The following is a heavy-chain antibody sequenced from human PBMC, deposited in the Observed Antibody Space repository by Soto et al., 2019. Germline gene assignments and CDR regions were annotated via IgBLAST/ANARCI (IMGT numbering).Heavy chain of an antibody. J-gene: IGHJ6*03. CDR1: RFTFSDYY. CDR3: ARGTYYDFRVGYYYYYYMDV. V-gene: IGHV3-11*01. CDR2: ISSTGSTI. D-gene: IGHD3-3*01. Sequence: QVQLVESGGGLVKPGGSLRLSCAVSRFTFSDYYMSWIRQAPGKGLEWVSYISSTGSTIYYADSVKSRFTVSRDNARNSLYLQMNSLRAEDTAVYYCARGTYYDFRVGYYYYYYMDVWGKGTTVTVSS.